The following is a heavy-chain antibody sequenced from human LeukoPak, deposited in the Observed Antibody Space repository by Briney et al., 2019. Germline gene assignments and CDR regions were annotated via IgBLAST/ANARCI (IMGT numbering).Heavy chain of an antibody. CDR2: ISWDGGST. CDR3: AKDPSGSGSYYGMDV. CDR1: GFTFDDYA. J-gene: IGHJ6*04. V-gene: IGHV3-43D*04. D-gene: IGHD3-10*01. Sequence: GGPLRLSCAASGFTFDDYAMHWVRQAPGKGLEWVSLISWDGGSTYYADSVKGRFTISRDNSKNSLYLQMNSLRAEDTALYYCAKDPSGSGSYYGMDVWGKGTTVTVSS.